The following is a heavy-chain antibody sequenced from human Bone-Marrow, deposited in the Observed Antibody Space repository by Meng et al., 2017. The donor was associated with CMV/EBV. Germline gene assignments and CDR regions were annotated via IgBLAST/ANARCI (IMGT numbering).Heavy chain of an antibody. Sequence: GESLKISCAASGFTFSSHWMTWVRQAPGKGLEWVANINQDGSQKNYVDSVKGRFTISRDNAKNSLFLQMNSLRAEDTAVYYCARVAAAGRGMYVWGPGTTVTVSS. CDR3: ARVAAAGRGMYV. CDR2: INQDGSQK. D-gene: IGHD6-13*01. J-gene: IGHJ6*02. V-gene: IGHV3-7*04. CDR1: GFTFSSHW.